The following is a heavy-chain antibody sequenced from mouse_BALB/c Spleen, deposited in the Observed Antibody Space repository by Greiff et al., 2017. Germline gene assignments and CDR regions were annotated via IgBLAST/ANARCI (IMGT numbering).Heavy chain of an antibody. J-gene: IGHJ3*01. CDR1: GFTFSSYT. CDR2: ISSGGSYT. V-gene: IGHV5-6-4*01. CDR3: TREDDGYHRFAY. D-gene: IGHD2-3*01. Sequence: EVQGVESGGGLVKPGGSLKLSCAASGFTFSSYTMSWVRQTPEKRLEWVATISSGGSYTYYPDSVKGRFTISRDNAKNTLYLQMSSLKSEDTAMYYCTREDDGYHRFAYWGQGTLVTVSA.